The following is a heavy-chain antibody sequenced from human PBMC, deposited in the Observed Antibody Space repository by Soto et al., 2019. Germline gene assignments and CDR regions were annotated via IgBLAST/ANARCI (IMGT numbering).Heavy chain of an antibody. Sequence: SETLSLTCTVSGGSISRSRCHCGWIRQPHGKGLEWIASIKYSGTTFYNPSLKSRVTLSVDTSKNQFALKLSSVTAADTAVYYCGRISSHGDYAYWGQGTLVT. CDR1: GGSISRSRCH. CDR2: IKYSGTT. J-gene: IGHJ4*02. D-gene: IGHD4-17*01. CDR3: GRISSHGDYAY. V-gene: IGHV4-39*01.